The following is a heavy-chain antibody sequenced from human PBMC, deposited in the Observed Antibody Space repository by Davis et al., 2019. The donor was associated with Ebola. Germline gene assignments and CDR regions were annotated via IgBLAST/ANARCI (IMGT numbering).Heavy chain of an antibody. Sequence: PGGSLRLSCAASGFTFTIYAMMWVRQAPGKGLVWVSSISGRGTSTYYADSVKGRFTISRDTSKNTHYLQMNSLSAEGTAVNFCAKDLRRDDDYWSGYFDLWGKGTAVTVSS. V-gene: IGHV3-23*01. D-gene: IGHD3-3*01. CDR3: AKDLRRDDDYWSGYFDL. CDR1: GFTFTIYA. J-gene: IGHJ6*04. CDR2: ISGRGTST.